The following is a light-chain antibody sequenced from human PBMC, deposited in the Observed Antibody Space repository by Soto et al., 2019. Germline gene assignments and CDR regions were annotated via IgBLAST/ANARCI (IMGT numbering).Light chain of an antibody. CDR2: SNN. CDR3: AAWDDSLNGSHVI. CDR1: SSNIGTNT. Sequence: QSVLSQPPSASGTPGQRVTISCSGSSSNIGTNTVNWYQQFPGSAPKLLIYSNNQRPSGVPDRFSGSKSGTSASLAISGLQSEDEADYYCAAWDDSLNGSHVIFGGGTQLTVL. V-gene: IGLV1-44*01. J-gene: IGLJ2*01.